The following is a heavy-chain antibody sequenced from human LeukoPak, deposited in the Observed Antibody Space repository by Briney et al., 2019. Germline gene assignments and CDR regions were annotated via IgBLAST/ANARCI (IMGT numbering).Heavy chain of an antibody. V-gene: IGHV1-8*02. Sequence: EASVKVSCKASGYTFTGYYIHWVRQAPGQGLEWMGWMNPNSGNTGYAQKFQGRVTMTRNTSISTAYMELSSLRSEDTAVYYCAREIVDVWGQGTTVTVSS. CDR3: AREIVDV. CDR1: GYTFTGYY. J-gene: IGHJ6*02. D-gene: IGHD2-21*01. CDR2: MNPNSGNT.